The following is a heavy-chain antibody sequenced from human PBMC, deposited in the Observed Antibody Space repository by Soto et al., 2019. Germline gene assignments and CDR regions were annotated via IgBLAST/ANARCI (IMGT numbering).Heavy chain of an antibody. V-gene: IGHV1-3*01. Sequence: QVQLVQSGAEVKKPGASVKVSCKASGYTFTSYAMPWGRQAPGQRLEWMGWINAGNGNTKYSQKFQGRVTITGDTSASTAYMELSSLRSEDTAVYYCARGGSLYWYFDLWGRGTLVTVSS. CDR2: INAGNGNT. CDR1: GYTFTSYA. J-gene: IGHJ2*01. CDR3: ARGGSLYWYFDL. D-gene: IGHD1-26*01.